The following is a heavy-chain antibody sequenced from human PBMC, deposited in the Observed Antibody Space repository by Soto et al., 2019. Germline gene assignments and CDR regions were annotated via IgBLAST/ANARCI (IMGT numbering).Heavy chain of an antibody. CDR2: ISGSGGST. J-gene: IGHJ4*02. D-gene: IGHD3-22*01. Sequence: EVQLLESGGGLVQPGGSLRLSCAASGFTFSSYAMSWVRQAPGKGLEWVSAISGSGGSTYYADSVKGRFTISRDNSKNTLYLQMNSLRAEDTAVYYCASSRGDYDSSGYFFDYWGQGTLVTVSS. CDR3: ASSRGDYDSSGYFFDY. CDR1: GFTFSSYA. V-gene: IGHV3-23*01.